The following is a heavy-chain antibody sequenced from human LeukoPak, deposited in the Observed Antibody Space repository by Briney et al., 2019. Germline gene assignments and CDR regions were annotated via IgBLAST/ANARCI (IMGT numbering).Heavy chain of an antibody. J-gene: IGHJ4*02. V-gene: IGHV4-34*01. CDR3: ARLLYYGDSYYFDY. CDR1: GGSFSGYY. D-gene: IGHD4-17*01. CDR2: INHSGST. Sequence: SETLSLTCAVYGGSFSGYYWSWIRQPPGKGLEWIGEINHSGSTNYNPSLKSRVTISVDTSKNQFSLKLSSVTAADTAVYYCARLLYYGDSYYFDYWGQGTLVTVSS.